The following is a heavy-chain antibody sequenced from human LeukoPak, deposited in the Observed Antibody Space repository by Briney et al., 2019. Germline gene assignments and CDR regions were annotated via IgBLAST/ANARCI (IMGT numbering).Heavy chain of an antibody. CDR3: ARVIGYYGSGSYFRLDY. CDR2: IYYSGSS. D-gene: IGHD3-10*01. J-gene: IGHJ4*02. Sequence: SETLSLTCTVSGGSSDTSTYYWGWIRQPPEKGLEWIGSIYYSGSSYYNASLKSRVTMSVDTSKNQFSLKLSSVTAADTAVYYCARVIGYYGSGSYFRLDYWGQGNLVTVSS. V-gene: IGHV4-39*07. CDR1: GGSSDTSTYY.